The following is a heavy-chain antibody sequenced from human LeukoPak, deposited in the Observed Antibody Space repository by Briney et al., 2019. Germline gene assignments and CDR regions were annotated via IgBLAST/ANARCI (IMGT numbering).Heavy chain of an antibody. J-gene: IGHJ5*01. Sequence: SQTLSLTCTVSGYAITSGGFSWNWIRQSPGKGSEWIGCIYDRGPAYYNPSLKSRFTISVDRPKNQFFLNVTSLTAADTAVYYCARSRQASGLFNSWGQGTLVVVSS. V-gene: IGHV4-30-2*06. CDR2: IYDRGPA. CDR1: GYAITSGGFS. D-gene: IGHD3-10*01. CDR3: ARSRQASGLFNS.